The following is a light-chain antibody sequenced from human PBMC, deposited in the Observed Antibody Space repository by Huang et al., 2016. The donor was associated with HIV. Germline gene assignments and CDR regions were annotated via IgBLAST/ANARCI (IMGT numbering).Light chain of an antibody. CDR1: QRLLHSNGYNY. Sequence: DIVMTQSPLSLPVTPGEPASISCRSSQRLLHSNGYNYLDWYLQKPGQSPQLLIYLGSNRAAGGPDRFSGSGSGTDFTLKISRVEADDVGVYYCMQAVQTPPAFGGGTKVEIK. J-gene: IGKJ4*01. V-gene: IGKV2-28*01. CDR3: MQAVQTPPA. CDR2: LGS.